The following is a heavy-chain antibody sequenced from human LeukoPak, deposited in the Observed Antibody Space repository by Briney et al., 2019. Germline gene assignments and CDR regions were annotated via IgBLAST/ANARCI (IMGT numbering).Heavy chain of an antibody. CDR3: ARRDYGDFRFDP. V-gene: IGHV4-39*01. CDR2: IYYSGST. CDR1: GFTFSSYV. J-gene: IGHJ5*02. D-gene: IGHD4-17*01. Sequence: PGGSLRLSCAASGFTFSSYVMSWVRQPPGKGLEWIGSIYYSGSTYYNPSLKSRVTISVDTSKNQFSLKLSSVTAADTAVYYCARRDYGDFRFDPWGQGTLVTVSS.